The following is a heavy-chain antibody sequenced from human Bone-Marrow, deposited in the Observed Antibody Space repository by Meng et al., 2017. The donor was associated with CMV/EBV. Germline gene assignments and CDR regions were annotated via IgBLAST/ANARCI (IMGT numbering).Heavy chain of an antibody. V-gene: IGHV1-69*10. Sequence: SVKVSCKASGGTFSSYAISWVRQAPGQGLEWMGGIIPILGIANYAQKFQGRVTITADKSTSTAYMELSSLRSEDTAVYYCARDHSMVNYYYYGMDVWGQGTTATFSS. CDR2: IIPILGIA. CDR1: GGTFSSYA. D-gene: IGHD3-10*01. J-gene: IGHJ6*02. CDR3: ARDHSMVNYYYYGMDV.